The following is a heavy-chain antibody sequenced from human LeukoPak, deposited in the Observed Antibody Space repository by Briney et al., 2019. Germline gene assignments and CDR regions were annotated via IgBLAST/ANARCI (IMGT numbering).Heavy chain of an antibody. CDR3: ARDRSSDIVVVPAANYMDV. CDR1: GYTFTGYY. J-gene: IGHJ6*03. CDR2: INPNSGGT. V-gene: IGHV1-2*02. Sequence: ASVKVSCKASGYTFTGYYMHWVRQAPGRGLEWMGWINPNSGGTNYAQKFQGRVTMTRDTSISTAYMELSRLRSDDTAVYYCARDRSSDIVVVPAANYMDVWGKGTTVTVSS. D-gene: IGHD2-2*01.